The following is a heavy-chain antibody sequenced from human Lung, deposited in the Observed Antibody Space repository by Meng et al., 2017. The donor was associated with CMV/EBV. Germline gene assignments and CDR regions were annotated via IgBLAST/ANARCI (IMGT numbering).Heavy chain of an antibody. D-gene: IGHD1-14*01. V-gene: IGHV3-53*01. J-gene: IGHJ4*02. CDR2: IFSGGST. Sequence: GGSLRLYCAASGLTVRNNYMTWVRQAPGKGLESVSVIFSGGSTYYVDSVKGRFTISRDASKNTLYLQMNTLRDDDTAVYYCARGYPDGDFDSWGQGRLVTVSS. CDR3: ARGYPDGDFDS. CDR1: GLTVRNNY.